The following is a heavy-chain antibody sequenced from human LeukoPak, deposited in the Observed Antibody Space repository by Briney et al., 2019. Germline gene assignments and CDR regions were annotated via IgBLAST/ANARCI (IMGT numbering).Heavy chain of an antibody. CDR2: INHSGST. CDR1: GGSFSGYY. J-gene: IGHJ6*03. CDR3: ARGRVSSSSWSSTYYYYFYMDV. V-gene: IGHV4-34*01. D-gene: IGHD6-13*01. Sequence: SETLSLTCAVCGGSFSGYYWSWIRQPPGKGLEWIGEINHSGSTNYNPSLKSRVTISVDTSKNQFSLKLSSVTAADTAVYYCARGRVSSSSWSSTYYYYFYMDVWGKGTTVTVSS.